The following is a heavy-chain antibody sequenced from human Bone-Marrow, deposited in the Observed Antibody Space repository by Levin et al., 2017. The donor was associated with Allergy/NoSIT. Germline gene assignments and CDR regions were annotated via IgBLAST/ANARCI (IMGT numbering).Heavy chain of an antibody. CDR3: ARGGPYGY. CDR2: IYSAGST. D-gene: IGHD3-16*01. Sequence: GGSLRLSCAVSGFTVSNNYKSWVRQAPGKGLEWVSVIYSAGSTYYADSVRGRFTISRDNSKNTLFLQMNSLRADDTAVYYCARGGPYGYWGQGTLVTVSS. V-gene: IGHV3-53*01. J-gene: IGHJ4*02. CDR1: GFTVSNNY.